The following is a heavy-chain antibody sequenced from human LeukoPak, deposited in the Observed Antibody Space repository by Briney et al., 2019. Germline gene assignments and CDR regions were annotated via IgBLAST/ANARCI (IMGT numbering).Heavy chain of an antibody. CDR2: ISGSGGST. V-gene: IGHV3-23*01. CDR1: GFTFGDYA. CDR3: AKVRYSSSWYDY. Sequence: GGSLRLSCTASGFTFGDYAMSWFRQAPGKGLEWVSAISGSGGSTYYADSVKGRFTISRDNSKNTLYLQMNSLRAEDTAVYYCAKVRYSSSWYDYWGQGTLVTVSS. D-gene: IGHD6-13*01. J-gene: IGHJ4*02.